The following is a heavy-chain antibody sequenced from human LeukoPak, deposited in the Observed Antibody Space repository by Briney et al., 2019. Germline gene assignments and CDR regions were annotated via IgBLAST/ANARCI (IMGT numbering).Heavy chain of an antibody. Sequence: ASVKVSCKASGYTFTSYGISWVRQAPGQGLEWMGWISAYNGNTNYAQKLQGRVTMTTDTSTSTAYMELRSLRSDDTAGYYCARDYDYYDSSGYPPYNWFDPWGQGTLVTVSS. CDR3: ARDYDYYDSSGYPPYNWFDP. D-gene: IGHD3-22*01. J-gene: IGHJ5*02. CDR1: GYTFTSYG. CDR2: ISAYNGNT. V-gene: IGHV1-18*01.